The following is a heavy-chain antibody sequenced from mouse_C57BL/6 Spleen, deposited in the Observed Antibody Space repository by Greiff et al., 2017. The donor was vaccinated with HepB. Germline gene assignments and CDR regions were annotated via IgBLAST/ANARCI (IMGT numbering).Heavy chain of an antibody. CDR3: ARAPYSNYGGPWFAY. D-gene: IGHD2-5*01. V-gene: IGHV5-4*01. Sequence: EVQGVESGGGLVKPGGSLKLSCAASGFTFSSYAMSWVRQTPEKRLEWVATISDGGSYTYYPDNVKGRFTISRDNAKNNLYLQMSHLKSEDTAMYYCARAPYSNYGGPWFAYWGQGTLVTVSA. CDR2: ISDGGSYT. J-gene: IGHJ3*01. CDR1: GFTFSSYA.